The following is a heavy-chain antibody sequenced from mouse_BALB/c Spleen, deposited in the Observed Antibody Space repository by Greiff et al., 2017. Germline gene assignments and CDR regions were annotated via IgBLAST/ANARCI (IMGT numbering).Heavy chain of an antibody. V-gene: IGHV2-6-4*01. CDR1: GFSLSRYS. CDR2: IWGGGST. D-gene: IGHD2-14*01. Sequence: QVQLKESGPGLVAPSQSLSITCTVSGFSLSRYSVHWVRQPPGKGLEWLGMIWGGGSTDYNSALKSRLSISKDNSKSQVFLKMNSLQTDDTAMYYCARNGGDRYDEGAWFAYWGQGTLVTVSA. CDR3: ARNGGDRYDEGAWFAY. J-gene: IGHJ3*01.